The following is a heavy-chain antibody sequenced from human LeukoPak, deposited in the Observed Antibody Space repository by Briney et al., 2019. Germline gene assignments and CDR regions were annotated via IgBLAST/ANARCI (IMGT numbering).Heavy chain of an antibody. CDR3: AKDSYKFDY. CDR2: ISYDGSNK. CDR1: GFTFSSYA. D-gene: IGHD1-1*01. J-gene: IGHJ4*02. Sequence: GGSLRLSCAASGFTFSSYALHWVRQAPGKGLEWVAVISYDGSNKYYADSVKGRFTISRDNSKNTLYLQMNSLRAEDTAVYYCAKDSYKFDYWGQGTLVTVSS. V-gene: IGHV3-30*04.